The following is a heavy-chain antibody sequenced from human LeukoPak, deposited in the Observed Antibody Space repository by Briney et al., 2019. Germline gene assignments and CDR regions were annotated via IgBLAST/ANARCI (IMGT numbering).Heavy chain of an antibody. D-gene: IGHD6-13*01. CDR3: ARSPANRGAARASGRLVNWFDP. CDR1: GYTFTSYD. CDR2: MNPNSGNT. V-gene: IGHV1-8*03. J-gene: IGHJ5*02. Sequence: ASVKVSCKASGYTFTSYDINWVRQATGQGLEWMGWMNPNSGNTGYAQRFQGRVTITRNTPISTAYMELSSLGSEDTAVDYCARSPANRGAARASGRLVNWFDPWGQGTLVTVSS.